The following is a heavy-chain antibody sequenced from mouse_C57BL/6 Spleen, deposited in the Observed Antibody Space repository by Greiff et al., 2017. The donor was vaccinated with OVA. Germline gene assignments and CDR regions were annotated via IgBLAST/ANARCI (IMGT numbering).Heavy chain of an antibody. CDR3: AMRPSYYSNPYYAMDY. CDR1: GYTFTDYN. D-gene: IGHD2-5*01. V-gene: IGHV1-22*01. CDR2: INPNNGGT. Sequence: EVQLQQSGPELVKPGASVKMSCKASGYTFTDYNMHWVKQSHGKSLEWIGYINPNNGGTSYNQKFKGKATLTVNKSSSTAYMELRSLTSEDSAVYYCAMRPSYYSNPYYAMDYWGQGTSVTVSS. J-gene: IGHJ4*01.